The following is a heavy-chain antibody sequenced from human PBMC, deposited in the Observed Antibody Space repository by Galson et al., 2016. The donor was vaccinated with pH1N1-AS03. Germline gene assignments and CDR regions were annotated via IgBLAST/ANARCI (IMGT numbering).Heavy chain of an antibody. D-gene: IGHD3-10*01. CDR3: VRGARSFASGGPDDY. V-gene: IGHV3-11*01. CDR1: KFTFSDYY. J-gene: IGHJ4*02. CDR2: ISGTANYV. Sequence: SLRLSCAASKFTFSDYYMNWIRQAPGKGLECISYISGTANYVWHAESVKGRFTMSRDNSNKTLYLQMNSVTADDTAFYYCVRGARSFASGGPDDYWGRGTLVTVSS.